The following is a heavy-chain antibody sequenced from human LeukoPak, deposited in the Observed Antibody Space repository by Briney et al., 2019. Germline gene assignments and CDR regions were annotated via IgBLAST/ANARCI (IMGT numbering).Heavy chain of an antibody. V-gene: IGHV4-59*01. CDR2: IYYSGST. D-gene: IGHD3-3*01. J-gene: IGHJ6*03. CDR1: GGSISSYY. Sequence: PSETLSLTCTVSGGSISSYYWSWIRQPPGKGLEWIGYIYYSGSTNYNPSLKSRVTISVDTSKNQFSLKLSSVTAADTAVYYCARTIYDFWSGYPTYYYYYMDVWGKGTTVTVSS. CDR3: ARTIYDFWSGYPTYYYYYMDV.